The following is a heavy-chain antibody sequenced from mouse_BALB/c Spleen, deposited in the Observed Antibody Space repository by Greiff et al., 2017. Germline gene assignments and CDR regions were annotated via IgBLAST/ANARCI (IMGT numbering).Heavy chain of an antibody. CDR2: IYPGDGDT. D-gene: IGHD2-4*01. V-gene: IGHV1-87*01. J-gene: IGHJ3*01. Sequence: VQLQQSGAELARPGASVKLSCKASGYTFTSYWMQWVKQRPGQGLEWIGAIYPGDGDTRYTQKFKGKATLTADKSSSTAYMQLSSLASEDSAVYYCARNYEAWFAYWGQGTLVTVSA. CDR1: GYTFTSYW. CDR3: ARNYEAWFAY.